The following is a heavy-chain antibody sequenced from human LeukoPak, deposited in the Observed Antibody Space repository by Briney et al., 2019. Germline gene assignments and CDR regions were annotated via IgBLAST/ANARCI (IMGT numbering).Heavy chain of an antibody. Sequence: ASVKVSCKASGYTFTSYGISWVRQAPGQGLEWMGWISAYNGNTNYAQKLQGRVTMTTDTSTSTAYMELRSLRSDDTAVCYCARSIVVVPAATRSDFDYWGQGTLVTVSS. CDR1: GYTFTSYG. CDR2: ISAYNGNT. J-gene: IGHJ4*02. V-gene: IGHV1-18*01. CDR3: ARSIVVVPAATRSDFDY. D-gene: IGHD2-2*01.